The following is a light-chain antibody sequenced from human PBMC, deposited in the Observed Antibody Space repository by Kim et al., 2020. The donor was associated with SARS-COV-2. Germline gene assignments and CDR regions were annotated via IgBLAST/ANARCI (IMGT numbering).Light chain of an antibody. Sequence: VFVGNRVTITWRASQNIYSWLAWYQQKPGKAPKLLIYKASSLESGVPSRFRGSGSGTGFTLSISSLQPDDFATYYCQQYSLYPVTFGGGTKVDIK. CDR3: QQYSLYPVT. CDR2: KAS. J-gene: IGKJ4*01. CDR1: QNIYSW. V-gene: IGKV1-5*03.